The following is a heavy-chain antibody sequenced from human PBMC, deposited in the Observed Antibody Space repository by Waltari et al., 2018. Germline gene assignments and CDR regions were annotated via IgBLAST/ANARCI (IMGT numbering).Heavy chain of an antibody. CDR1: GGTFSNYA. V-gene: IGHV1-69*01. CDR3: ARESRVAATVAFDY. D-gene: IGHD6-25*01. J-gene: IGHJ4*02. Sequence: QAQLVQSGAEVKKPGSSVKVSCKASGGTFSNYAIRWVRPAPGQVLEWMGGIIPIFDTANYAQEFQGRVTITADESTSTAYMELSSLRSEDTAVYYCARESRVAATVAFDYWGQGTLVTVSS. CDR2: IIPIFDTA.